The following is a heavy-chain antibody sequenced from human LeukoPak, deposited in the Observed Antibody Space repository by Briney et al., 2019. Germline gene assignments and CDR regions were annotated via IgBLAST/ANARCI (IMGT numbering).Heavy chain of an antibody. CDR2: IKQDGSEK. CDR1: GFTFSSYW. CDR3: AREAPARQSYYFDY. D-gene: IGHD6-25*01. J-gene: IGHJ4*02. Sequence: PGGSLRLSCAASGFTFSSYWMSWVRQAPGKGLEWVANIKQDGSEKYYVDSVKGQFTISRDNAKNSLYLQMNSLRAEDTAVYYCAREAPARQSYYFDYWGQGTLVTVSS. V-gene: IGHV3-7*01.